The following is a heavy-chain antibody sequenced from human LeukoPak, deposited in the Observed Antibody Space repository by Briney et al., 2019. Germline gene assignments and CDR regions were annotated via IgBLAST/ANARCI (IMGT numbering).Heavy chain of an antibody. Sequence: GGSLRLSCAASGFTFSSYSMNWVRQAPGKGLEWVSFIRSSSSDIYYADSVKGRFTIYRDDAKNSLYLQMDSLRAEDTAVYYCARVRSGSLDYWGEGTLVSVS. D-gene: IGHD1-26*01. CDR3: ARVRSGSLDY. J-gene: IGHJ4*02. V-gene: IGHV3-21*01. CDR2: IRSSSSDI. CDR1: GFTFSSYS.